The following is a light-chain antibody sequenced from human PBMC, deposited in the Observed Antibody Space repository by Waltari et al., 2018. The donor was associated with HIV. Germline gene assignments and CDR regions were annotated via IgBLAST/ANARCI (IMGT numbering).Light chain of an antibody. J-gene: IGLJ3*02. CDR3: SSYAGSNILV. V-gene: IGLV2-8*01. Sequence: QSALTQPPSASGSPGQSVTISCTGTSSDVGGYNYVSWYRQYPGNAPKLMIYDVSKRPSGVPVRFSGSKSVHTASLTVSGLQAEDEADYYCSSYAGSNILVFGGGTKLTVL. CDR2: DVS. CDR1: SSDVGGYNY.